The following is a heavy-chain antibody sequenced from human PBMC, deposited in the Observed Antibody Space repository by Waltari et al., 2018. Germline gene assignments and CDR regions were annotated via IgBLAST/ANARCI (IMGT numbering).Heavy chain of an antibody. CDR2: IYYSGST. Sequence: QLQLQESGPGLVKPSETLSLTCTVSGGSISSSSYYWGWIRQPPGKGLEWIGSIYYSGSTYYNPSLKSRVTISVDTSKNQFSLKLSSVTAADTAVYYCARRSVADLHPTYWYFDLWGRGTLVTVSS. J-gene: IGHJ2*01. CDR3: ARRSVADLHPTYWYFDL. V-gene: IGHV4-39*01. D-gene: IGHD6-19*01. CDR1: GGSISSSSYY.